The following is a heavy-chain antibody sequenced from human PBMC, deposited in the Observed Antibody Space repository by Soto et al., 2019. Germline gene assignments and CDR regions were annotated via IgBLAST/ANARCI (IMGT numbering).Heavy chain of an antibody. V-gene: IGHV3-23*01. D-gene: IGHD2-15*01. CDR2: ISGSGGST. CDR3: ATSGRLYCSGGSCYFSYFDY. J-gene: IGHJ4*02. Sequence: GGSLRLSCAASGFTFSSYAMSWVRQAPGKGLEWVSAISGSGGSTYYADSVKGRFTISRDNSKNTLYLQMNSLRAEDTAVYYCATSGRLYCSGGSCYFSYFDYWGQGTLVTVSS. CDR1: GFTFSSYA.